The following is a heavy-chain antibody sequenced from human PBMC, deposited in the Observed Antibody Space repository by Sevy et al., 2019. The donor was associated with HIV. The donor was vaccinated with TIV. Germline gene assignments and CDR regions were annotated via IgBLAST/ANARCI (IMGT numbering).Heavy chain of an antibody. CDR3: ARDRQGITVAGTAIDY. CDR1: GFTFGDYA. J-gene: IGHJ4*02. D-gene: IGHD6-19*01. V-gene: IGHV3-49*04. CDR2: IRSKAYGGTT. Sequence: GGSLRLSCTASGFTFGDYAMSWVRQAPGKGLEWVGFIRSKAYGGTTEYAASVKGRFTISRDDSKSIAYLQMNSLRAEDTAVYYCARDRQGITVAGTAIDYWGQGTLVTVSS.